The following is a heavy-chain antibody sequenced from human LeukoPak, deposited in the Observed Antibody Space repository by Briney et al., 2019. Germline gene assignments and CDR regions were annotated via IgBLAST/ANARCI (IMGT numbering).Heavy chain of an antibody. D-gene: IGHD4-17*01. J-gene: IGHJ4*02. CDR3: AKAMTTVPTGVDY. V-gene: IGHV3-30*18. CDR2: ISYDGSNK. CDR1: GFTFSSYG. Sequence: PGRSLRLCCAASGFTFSSYGMHWVRRAPGKGLEWVAVISYDGSNKYYADSVKGRFTISRDNSKNTLYLQMNSLRAEDTAVYYCAKAMTTVPTGVDYWGQGTLVTVSS.